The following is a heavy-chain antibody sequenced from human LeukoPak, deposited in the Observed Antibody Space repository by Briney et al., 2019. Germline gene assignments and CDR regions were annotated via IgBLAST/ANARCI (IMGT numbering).Heavy chain of an antibody. V-gene: IGHV1-69*13. CDR1: GYTFTSYG. Sequence: SVKVSCKASGYTFTSYGISWVRQAPGQGLEWMGGIIPIFGTANYARKFQGRVTITADESTSTAYMELSSLRSEDTAVYYCARPNQYYDILTGYYYWYFDLWGRGTLVTVSS. J-gene: IGHJ2*01. D-gene: IGHD3-9*01. CDR2: IIPIFGTA. CDR3: ARPNQYYDILTGYYYWYFDL.